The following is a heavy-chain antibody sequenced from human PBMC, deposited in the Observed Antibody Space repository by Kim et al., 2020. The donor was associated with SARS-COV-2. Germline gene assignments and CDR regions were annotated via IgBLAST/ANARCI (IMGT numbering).Heavy chain of an antibody. CDR1: GFTFSNSA. J-gene: IGHJ4*02. CDR2: ISGSGGAT. D-gene: IGHD2-2*01. Sequence: GGSLRLSCAASGFTFSNSAMNWVRQAPGKGLEWVSFISGSGGATYYAESVKGRFTISRDNSKNTLLLRMTSLRAEDTAVYYCASSSTIQYIGGFDYWGQGTLVTVSS. CDR3: ASSSTIQYIGGFDY. V-gene: IGHV3-23*01.